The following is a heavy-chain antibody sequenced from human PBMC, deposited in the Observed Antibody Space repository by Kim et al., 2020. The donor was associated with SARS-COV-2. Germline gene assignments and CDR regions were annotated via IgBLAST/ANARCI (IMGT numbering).Heavy chain of an antibody. J-gene: IGHJ4*02. V-gene: IGHV3-7*03. Sequence: VDSVTGPFTISRDNAKNSLYLQMNSLSTEDTAVYYCARKRGYSYGPLDYWGQGTLVTVSS. D-gene: IGHD5-18*01. CDR3: ARKRGYSYGPLDY.